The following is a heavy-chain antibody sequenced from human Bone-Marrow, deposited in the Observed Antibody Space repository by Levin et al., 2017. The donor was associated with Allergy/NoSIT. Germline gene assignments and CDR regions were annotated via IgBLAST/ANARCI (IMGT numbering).Heavy chain of an antibody. D-gene: IGHD3-10*01. Sequence: GGSLRLSCEASGFTFSSHSMNWVRQAPGKGLEWVSYISLAATSMYYADSVKGRFTISRDNAKNSLYLQLSSLREEDTAVYYCAYDKAGILNHWGQGTLVTVSS. CDR3: AYDKAGILNH. V-gene: IGHV3-48*02. CDR1: GFTFSSHS. J-gene: IGHJ4*02. CDR2: ISLAATSM.